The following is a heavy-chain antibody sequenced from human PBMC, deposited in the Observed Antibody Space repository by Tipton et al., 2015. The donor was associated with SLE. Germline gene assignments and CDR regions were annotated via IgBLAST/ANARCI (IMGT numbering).Heavy chain of an antibody. CDR3: ARDYGDFNWFDP. J-gene: IGHJ5*02. Sequence: TLSLTCSVSGGSISSNYWIWIRQPPGKGLEWIGYISYNGGTNYNPSLKSRVTMSVDTAKNQFSLRLGSVTAADTAMYYCARDYGDFNWFDPWGQGTLVIVSS. CDR1: GGSISSNY. V-gene: IGHV4-59*08. D-gene: IGHD4-17*01. CDR2: ISYNGGT.